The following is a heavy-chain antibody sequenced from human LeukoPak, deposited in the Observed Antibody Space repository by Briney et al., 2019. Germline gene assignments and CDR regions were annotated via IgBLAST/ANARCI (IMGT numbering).Heavy chain of an antibody. D-gene: IGHD6-13*01. CDR2: IYNSENI. CDR3: ARDVAAAGIFDY. Sequence: PSQTLSLTCTVSGGSISSGGYYWTWIRQPAGKGLEWIGRIYNSENINYNPSLKSRVTISLDTSKNQFSLKLTSVTAADTAVYYCARDVAAAGIFDYWGQGTLVTVSS. CDR1: GGSISSGGYY. V-gene: IGHV4-61*02. J-gene: IGHJ4*02.